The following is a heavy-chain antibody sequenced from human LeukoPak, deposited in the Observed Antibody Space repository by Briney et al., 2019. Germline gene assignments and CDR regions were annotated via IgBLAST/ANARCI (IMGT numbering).Heavy chain of an antibody. J-gene: IGHJ6*02. CDR3: ARDRVVVLADYYYYYGMDV. CDR1: GFTFSSYA. D-gene: IGHD2-2*01. V-gene: IGHV3-30*04. Sequence: GGSLRLSCAASGFTFSSYAMHWVRQAPGKGLEWVSVISYGGSNKYYADSVKGRFTISRDNSKNTLYLQMNSLRAADTAVYYCARDRVVVLADYYYYYGMDVWGQGTTVTVS. CDR2: ISYGGSNK.